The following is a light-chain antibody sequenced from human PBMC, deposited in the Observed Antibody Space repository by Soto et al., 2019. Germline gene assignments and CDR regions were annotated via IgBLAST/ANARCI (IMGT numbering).Light chain of an antibody. CDR1: SSDIGGYNS. V-gene: IGLV2-8*01. J-gene: IGLJ1*01. CDR3: SSYTDRKNLV. Sequence: ALTQSPSASGSPGQSVTISCTGTSSDIGGYNSVSWFQQHPGKAPKVMIYDVTKRPSGVPDRFSGSKSGNTASLTVSALQAEDEADYYCSSYTDRKNLVFGTGTKVTVL. CDR2: DVT.